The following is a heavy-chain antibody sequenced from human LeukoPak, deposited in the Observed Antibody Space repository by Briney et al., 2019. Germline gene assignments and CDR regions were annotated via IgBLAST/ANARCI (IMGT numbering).Heavy chain of an antibody. D-gene: IGHD4-11*01. CDR2: ISYTGAST. CDR1: GFTLKIYA. CDR3: AKDWVYSASGRPFDI. V-gene: IGHV3-23*01. J-gene: IGHJ3*02. Sequence: GGSLRLSCAASGFTLKIYAISWVRQAPGTGLEWSAAISYTGASTPYADSVKGRFTISRDNSENTLFLQMNSLRAEDTAVYYCAKDWVYSASGRPFDIWGQGAMVTVSS.